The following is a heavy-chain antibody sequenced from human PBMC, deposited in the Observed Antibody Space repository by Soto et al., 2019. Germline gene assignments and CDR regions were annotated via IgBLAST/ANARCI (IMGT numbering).Heavy chain of an antibody. J-gene: IGHJ3*02. CDR3: ARDRYSSSSNGAFDI. D-gene: IGHD6-6*01. Sequence: GGSLRLSCAASGFTFSSYGMHWVHQAPGKGLEWVAVIRYDGSNKYYADSVKGRFTISRDNSKNTLYLQMNSLRAEDTAVYYCARDRYSSSSNGAFDIWGQGTMVTVSS. CDR1: GFTFSSYG. CDR2: IRYDGSNK. V-gene: IGHV3-33*08.